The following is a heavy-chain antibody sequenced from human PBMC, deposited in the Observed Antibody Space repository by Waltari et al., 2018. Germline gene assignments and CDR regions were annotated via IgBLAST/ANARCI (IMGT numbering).Heavy chain of an antibody. D-gene: IGHD3-10*01. V-gene: IGHV1-3*01. Sequence: QVQLVQSGAEVKKPGASVKVSCKASGYTFTSYAMHWVRQAPGQRLEWMGWINAGNGNTKYAQKFQGRVTITRDTSASTAYTELSSLRSEDTAVYYCARGYYGSGMKGFDPWGQGTLVTVSS. CDR1: GYTFTSYA. CDR3: ARGYYGSGMKGFDP. J-gene: IGHJ5*02. CDR2: INAGNGNT.